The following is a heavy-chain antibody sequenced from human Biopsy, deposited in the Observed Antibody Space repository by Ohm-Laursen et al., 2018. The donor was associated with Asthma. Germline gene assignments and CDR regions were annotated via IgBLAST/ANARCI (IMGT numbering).Heavy chain of an antibody. CDR3: ARAVDYSHYYGIDV. D-gene: IGHD3-10*01. Sequence: ATVKISCKASGYTFNSAGITWVRQAPGQGLEWMGWISVYNGNTKVAQKLQDRVTMIADASTSTAYMELRSLRSDDTAVYFCARAVDYSHYYGIDVWGQGTTVTVS. V-gene: IGHV1-18*01. CDR2: ISVYNGNT. CDR1: GYTFNSAG. J-gene: IGHJ6*02.